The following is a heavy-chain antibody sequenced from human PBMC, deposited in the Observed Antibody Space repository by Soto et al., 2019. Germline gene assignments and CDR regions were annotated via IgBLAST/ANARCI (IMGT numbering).Heavy chain of an antibody. Sequence: GESLKISCAASGFTFSSYGMHWVGQAPGKGLEWVAVIWYDGSNKYYADSVKGRFTISRDNSKNTLYLQMNSLRAEDTAVYYCARASGGAYYYYGMDVWGQGTTVPVSS. CDR3: ARASGGAYYYYGMDV. CDR1: GFTFSSYG. CDR2: IWYDGSNK. V-gene: IGHV3-33*01. D-gene: IGHD2-15*01. J-gene: IGHJ6*02.